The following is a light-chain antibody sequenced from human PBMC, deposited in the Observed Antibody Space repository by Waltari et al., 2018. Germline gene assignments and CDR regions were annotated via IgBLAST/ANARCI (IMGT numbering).Light chain of an antibody. J-gene: IGLJ2*01. Sequence: QSALTQPASVSASPGQSITIFCTGTISAVGGYNLVSWYQQYPGKAPQLILSDFDNRPSGISSRFSGSKSGNTASLTISGLQPEDEADYYCNSYTSANTLLFGGGTRLTVL. CDR2: DFD. V-gene: IGLV2-14*03. CDR1: ISAVGGYNL. CDR3: NSYTSANTLL.